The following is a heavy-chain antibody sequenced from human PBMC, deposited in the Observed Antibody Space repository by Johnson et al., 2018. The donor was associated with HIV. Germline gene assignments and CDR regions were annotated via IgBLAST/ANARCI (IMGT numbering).Heavy chain of an antibody. Sequence: VQLVESGGGLVQPGRSLRLSCAASGFTFDDYAIHWVRQAPGKGLEWVSGITWNSGSIGYADSVNGRFTISRDNAKNSLYLQMNSLRVEDTAVYYCARGQTAYSGYDVPLDIWGQGTMVTVSS. V-gene: IGHV3-9*01. D-gene: IGHD5-12*01. CDR2: ITWNSGSI. CDR3: ARGQTAYSGYDVPLDI. J-gene: IGHJ3*02. CDR1: GFTFDDYA.